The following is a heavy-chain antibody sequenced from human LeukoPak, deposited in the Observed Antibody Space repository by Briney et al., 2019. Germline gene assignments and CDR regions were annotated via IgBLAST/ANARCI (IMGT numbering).Heavy chain of an antibody. Sequence: PPETLSLTCTVSGGSISSYYWSWIRQPAGKGLEWIGRIYTSGSTNYNPSLKSRVTMSVDTSKNQFSLKLSSVTAADAAVYYCARYDFLSGYYGGSYYYMDGWGKGTTVNV. V-gene: IGHV4-4*07. CDR2: IYTSGST. CDR1: GGSISSYY. J-gene: IGHJ6*03. CDR3: ARYDFLSGYYGGSYYYMDG. D-gene: IGHD3-3*01.